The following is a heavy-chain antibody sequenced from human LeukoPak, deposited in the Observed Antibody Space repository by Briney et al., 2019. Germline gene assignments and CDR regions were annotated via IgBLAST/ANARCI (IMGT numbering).Heavy chain of an antibody. D-gene: IGHD2-15*01. CDR2: TYYRSKWYY. J-gene: IGHJ4*02. CDR3: AGGPPYSN. V-gene: IGHV6-1*01. CDR1: GDSVSGSSAV. Sequence: SQTLSLTCAISGDSVSGSSAVWNWIRQSPSRGLEWLGRTYYRSKWYYDYAVSVKSRITINPDTSKNHFFLQLNSVTPEDTAVYYCAGGPPYSNWGQGTLVTVSS.